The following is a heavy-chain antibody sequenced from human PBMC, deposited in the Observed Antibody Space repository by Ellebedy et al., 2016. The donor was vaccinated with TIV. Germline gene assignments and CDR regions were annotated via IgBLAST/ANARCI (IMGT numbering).Heavy chain of an antibody. D-gene: IGHD4-17*01. V-gene: IGHV1-18*01. Sequence: ASVKVSCKASGFTFTSSAMQWVRQARGQRLEWMGWLSAYNGNTNFAHNLQGRVTMTTDTSTNTAYMELRSLRSDDTAVYYCARDDYGDYVSYFQHWGQGTLVTVSS. CDR1: GFTFTSSA. J-gene: IGHJ1*01. CDR3: ARDDYGDYVSYFQH. CDR2: LSAYNGNT.